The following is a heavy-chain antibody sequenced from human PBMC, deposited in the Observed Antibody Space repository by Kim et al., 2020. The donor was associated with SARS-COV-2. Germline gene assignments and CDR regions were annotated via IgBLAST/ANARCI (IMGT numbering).Heavy chain of an antibody. CDR1: GFTCSTYW. V-gene: IGHV3-7*05. CDR3: ARGGWYFDY. CDR2: IKQDGSEK. Sequence: GGSLRLSCAASGFTCSTYWMSWVRQAPGKGLEWVANIKQDGSEKNYLDSVKGRFTISRDNAKNSLSLQMNSLRAEDTAVYYCARGGWYFDYRGQGTLVTV. D-gene: IGHD2-15*01. J-gene: IGHJ4*02.